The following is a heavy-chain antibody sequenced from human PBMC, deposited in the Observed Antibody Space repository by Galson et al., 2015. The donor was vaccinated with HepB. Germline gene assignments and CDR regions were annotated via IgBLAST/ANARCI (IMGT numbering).Heavy chain of an antibody. J-gene: IGHJ4*02. D-gene: IGHD1-1*01. CDR2: ISSSGGGT. Sequence: SLRLSCAASGFTFSNYAMSWVRQAPGKGLEWVSTISSSGGGTYYADSVKGRFTISKDNSKNTLYLQMNSLRAEDTAVYYCAKGLPGTTLFDYWGQGTLVTVSS. V-gene: IGHV3-23*01. CDR1: GFTFSNYA. CDR3: AKGLPGTTLFDY.